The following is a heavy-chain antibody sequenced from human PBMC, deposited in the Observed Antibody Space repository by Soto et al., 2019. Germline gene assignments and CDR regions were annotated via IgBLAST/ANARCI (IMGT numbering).Heavy chain of an antibody. J-gene: IGHJ3*01. V-gene: IGHV3-74*01. D-gene: IGHD2-21*02. CDR1: GFTFSYYW. CDR2: IHSDGSST. CDR3: ARGDRGAFDL. Sequence: EVRLVESEGGLVQPGGSLSLSCAASGFTFSYYWMHWVRQAPGQGLLWVSRIHSDGSSTTYADSVNGRFTISRDNAKNTASLQMNSLRVEDKGVSFCARGDRGAFDLWGKGTMVTVSS.